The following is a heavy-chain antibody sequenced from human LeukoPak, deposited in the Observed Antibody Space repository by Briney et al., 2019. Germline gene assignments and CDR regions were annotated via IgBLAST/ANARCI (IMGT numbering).Heavy chain of an antibody. D-gene: IGHD6-6*01. J-gene: IGHJ5*02. CDR3: ARDHGLGPYNWFDP. CDR2: ISYDGSNK. V-gene: IGHV3-30*03. CDR1: GFTFSSYG. Sequence: GGSLRLSCAASGFTFSSYGMHWVRQAPGKGLEWVAVISYDGSNKYYADSVKGRFTISRDNSKNTLYLQMNSLRAEDTAVYYCARDHGLGPYNWFDPWGQGTLVTVSS.